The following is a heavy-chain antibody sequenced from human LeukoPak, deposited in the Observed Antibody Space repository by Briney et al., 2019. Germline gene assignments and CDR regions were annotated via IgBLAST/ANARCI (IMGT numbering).Heavy chain of an antibody. V-gene: IGHV4-31*03. Sequence: SQTLSLTCTVSGGSISRGDNYWSWIRQYPGKGLECIGYIYYSGRTYYNPSLKSRITISIDTSRSQFSLRLSSVTAADTAVYYCARDRSGSSSLNAFDIWGQGTMVTVSS. CDR1: GGSISRGDNY. CDR2: IYYSGRT. CDR3: ARDRSGSSSLNAFDI. D-gene: IGHD3-10*01. J-gene: IGHJ3*02.